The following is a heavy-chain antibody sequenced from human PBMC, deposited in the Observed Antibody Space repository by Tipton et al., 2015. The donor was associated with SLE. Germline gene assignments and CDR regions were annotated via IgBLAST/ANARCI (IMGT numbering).Heavy chain of an antibody. D-gene: IGHD6-13*01. CDR1: GFTFSSYA. CDR2: ISYDGSNK. CDR3: ARVGQLGDI. Sequence: SLRLSCAASGFTFSSYAMHWVRQAPGKGLEWVAVISYDGSNKYYADSVKGRFTISRDNSKNTLYLQMNSLRAEDTAVYYCARVGQLGDIWGQGTMVTVSS. V-gene: IGHV3-30-3*01. J-gene: IGHJ3*02.